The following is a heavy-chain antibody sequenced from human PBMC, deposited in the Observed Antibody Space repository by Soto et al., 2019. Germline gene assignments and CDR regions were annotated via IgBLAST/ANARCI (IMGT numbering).Heavy chain of an antibody. J-gene: IGHJ4*02. V-gene: IGHV3-74*01. CDR1: GFNLSSYW. D-gene: IGHD6-13*01. CDR2: INSDGSST. Sequence: GESLKISCAASGFNLSSYWMHWVRQDPEKGLVWVSRINSDGSSTRYADSVKGRFTISRDNAKNTLYLQMNSLRAEDTAMYYCVRDRATYTSSQLGYWGQGT. CDR3: VRDRATYTSSQLGY.